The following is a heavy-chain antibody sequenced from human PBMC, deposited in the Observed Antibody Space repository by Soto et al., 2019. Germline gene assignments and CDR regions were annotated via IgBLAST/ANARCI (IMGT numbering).Heavy chain of an antibody. CDR1: GGGFSTYS. CDR2: ITPIFDTT. CDR3: ATGGTTVTRRFDY. D-gene: IGHD4-17*01. V-gene: IGHV1-69*13. J-gene: IGHJ4*02. Sequence: SVNVSCKSSGGGFSTYSMTWVRQAPGQGLEWMGGITPIFDTTNYAQKFQGRVTITADESTTTVHMELTSLTSEDTAVYYCATGGTTVTRRFDYWGQGTLVTVSS.